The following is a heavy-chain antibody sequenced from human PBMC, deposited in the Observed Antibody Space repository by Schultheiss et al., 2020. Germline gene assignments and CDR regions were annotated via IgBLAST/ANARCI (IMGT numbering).Heavy chain of an antibody. V-gene: IGHV3-30*03. CDR3: ASAYVPGSTMVQGVNGH. CDR2: ISYDGSNK. J-gene: IGHJ4*02. Sequence: GGSLRLSCAASGFTFSSYGMHWVRQAPGKGLEWVAVISYDGSNKYYADSVKGRFTISRDNSKNTLYLQMNSLRAEDTAVYYCASAYVPGSTMVQGVNGHWGQGTLVTVSS. D-gene: IGHD3-10*01. CDR1: GFTFSSYG.